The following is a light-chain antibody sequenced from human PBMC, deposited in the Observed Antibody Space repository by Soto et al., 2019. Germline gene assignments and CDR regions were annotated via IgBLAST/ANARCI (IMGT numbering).Light chain of an antibody. J-gene: IGKJ1*01. CDR1: QGISSY. V-gene: IGKV1-9*01. CDR2: AAS. CDR3: QQLNSYPQLT. Sequence: DIQLTQSPSFLSASVGDRVTMTCRASQGISSYLAWYQQKPGKAPKLLIYAASTLQSGVPSRFSGSGSGTEFTLTISSLQPEDFATYYCQQLNSYPQLTFGQGTKVDSK.